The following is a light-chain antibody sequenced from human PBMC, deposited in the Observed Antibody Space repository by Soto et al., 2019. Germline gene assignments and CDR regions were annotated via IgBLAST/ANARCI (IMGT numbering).Light chain of an antibody. J-gene: IGKJ4*01. CDR1: ESVSIY. V-gene: IGKV3-11*01. CDR2: DAS. CDR3: QQYNNWPSLT. Sequence: DNVLTQYPATRSLSPGERSTLSCRASESVSIYLAWYQQKPGQAPRLLIYDASNRATGIPVRFSGSGSGTDFTLTISSLQSEDFAVYYCQQYNNWPSLTFGGGTKVDIK.